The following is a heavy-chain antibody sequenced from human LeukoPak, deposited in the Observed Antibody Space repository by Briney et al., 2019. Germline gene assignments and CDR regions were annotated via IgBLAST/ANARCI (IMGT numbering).Heavy chain of an antibody. D-gene: IGHD1-26*01. CDR2: ISAYNGNT. J-gene: IGHJ4*02. CDR3: ARSPTTIPAGH. V-gene: IGHV1-18*01. Sequence: ASEKVSCKASGYTFTSYGISWGRQAPGQGLELIGWISAYNGNTNYAQKLPGSVTMTTYTSTSTAYMELRSLRSDDTAVYYCARSPTTIPAGHWGQGTLVTVSS. CDR1: GYTFTSYG.